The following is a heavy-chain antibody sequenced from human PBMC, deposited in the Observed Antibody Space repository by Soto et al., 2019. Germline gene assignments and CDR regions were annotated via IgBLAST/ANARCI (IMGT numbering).Heavy chain of an antibody. J-gene: IGHJ4*02. V-gene: IGHV3-23*03. Sequence: EVQLLESGGGLVQPGGSLTLSCAASGFTFSDYTMSWVRQAPGKVLECISVILSDYNTYYADSVRVRFTISRDNSKNTLYLEMNSLRAEDTAVYYCTWRTSGYFGYWGQGALVTVSS. CDR1: GFTFSDYT. CDR3: TWRTSGYFGY. D-gene: IGHD6-19*01. CDR2: ILSDYNT.